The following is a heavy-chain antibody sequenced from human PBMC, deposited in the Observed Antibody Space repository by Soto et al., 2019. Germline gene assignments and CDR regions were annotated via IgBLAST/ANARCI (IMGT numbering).Heavy chain of an antibody. Sequence: QVQLQQWGAGLLKPSETLSLTCAVYGGSFSAHYWSWIRQPPGKGLEWIGEINHSGSTNYNPSLKIRVXXSXDXYKNQFSLKLSSVPAADTAVYYCARHRGTYYGAFDMWGQGTVVTVSS. V-gene: IGHV4-34*01. CDR1: GGSFSAHY. CDR2: INHSGST. D-gene: IGHD1-26*01. CDR3: ARHRGTYYGAFDM. J-gene: IGHJ3*02.